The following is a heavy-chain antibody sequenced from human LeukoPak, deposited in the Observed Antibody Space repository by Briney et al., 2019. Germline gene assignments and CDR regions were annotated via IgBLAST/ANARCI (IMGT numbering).Heavy chain of an antibody. V-gene: IGHV1-8*01. CDR2: MNPNSGNT. J-gene: IGHJ5*02. D-gene: IGHD3-10*01. Sequence: ASVKVSCKASGYTFTSYDINWVRQATGQGLEWIGWMNPNSGNTGYAQKFQGRVTMTRNTSISTAYMELSSLRSEDTAVYYCARVLRRFGESKNWFDPWGQGTLVTVSS. CDR3: ARVLRRFGESKNWFDP. CDR1: GYTFTSYD.